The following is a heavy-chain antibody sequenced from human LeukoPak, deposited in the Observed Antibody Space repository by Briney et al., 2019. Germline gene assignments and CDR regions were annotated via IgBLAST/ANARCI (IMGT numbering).Heavy chain of an antibody. CDR3: VKRDGQSERAAGGLFDY. V-gene: IGHV3-64D*06. Sequence: PGGSLRLSCSASGFTFSSYAMHWVRQAPGKGLEYVSAISSNGGSTYYAASVKGRFTISRDNSKNTLYLQMSSLRAEDTAVYYCVKRDGQSERAAGGLFDYWGQGTLVTVSS. CDR1: GFTFSSYA. CDR2: ISSNGGST. J-gene: IGHJ4*02. D-gene: IGHD4-23*01.